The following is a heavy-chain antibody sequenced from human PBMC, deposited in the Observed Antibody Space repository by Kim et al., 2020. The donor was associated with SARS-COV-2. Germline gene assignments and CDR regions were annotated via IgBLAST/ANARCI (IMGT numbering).Heavy chain of an antibody. Sequence: ASVKVSCKASGYTFTSYDISWVRQATGQGLEWMGWMNPKSGDAAYAQKFRGRVTMNRDTSISTAYMELSSLRSDDTAVYFCPRGLGDYNGDDFSTCSSW. CDR1: GYTFTSYD. CDR2: MNPKSGDA. CDR3: PRGLGDYNGDDFSTCSS. V-gene: IGHV1-8*01. D-gene: IGHD5-12*01. J-gene: IGHJ5*01.